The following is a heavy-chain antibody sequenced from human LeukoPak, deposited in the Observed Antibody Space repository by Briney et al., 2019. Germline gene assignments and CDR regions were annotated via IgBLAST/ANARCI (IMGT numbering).Heavy chain of an antibody. Sequence: ASVKVSCKASGYTFTGYYMHWVRQAPGQGLEWMGWINPNSGGTNYAQKFQGRVTMTRDTSISTAYMELSRLRSDDTAVYYCARDERRYCSSTSCYTSFDYWGQGTLVTVSS. V-gene: IGHV1-2*02. D-gene: IGHD2-2*02. CDR2: INPNSGGT. CDR1: GYTFTGYY. J-gene: IGHJ4*02. CDR3: ARDERRYCSSTSCYTSFDY.